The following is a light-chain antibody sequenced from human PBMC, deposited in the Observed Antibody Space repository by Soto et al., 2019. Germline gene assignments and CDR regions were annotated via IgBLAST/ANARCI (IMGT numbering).Light chain of an antibody. Sequence: IQMTQSPSTLSASVGDRVTITCRASQSVSDWLAWYQQKPGKAPKLLIYDASRLESAVPSRFSGSGSQTEFTLTITSLQTDAFANYYCHQYNSHTWTFGQGTKVDIK. J-gene: IGKJ1*01. V-gene: IGKV1-5*01. CDR3: HQYNSHTWT. CDR2: DAS. CDR1: QSVSDW.